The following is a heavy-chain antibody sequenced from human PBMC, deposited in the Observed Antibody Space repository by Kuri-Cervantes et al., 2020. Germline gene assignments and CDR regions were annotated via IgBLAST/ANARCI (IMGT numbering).Heavy chain of an antibody. J-gene: IGHJ6*03. Sequence: ASVKVSCKVSGYTLTELSMHWVRQAPGQGLEWMGWINPNSGGTNYAQKFQGRVTMTRDTSISTAYMELGRLRSDDTAVYYCAGLVTHYYYMDVWGKGTTVTVSS. D-gene: IGHD4-23*01. CDR3: AGLVTHYYYMDV. CDR1: GYTLTELS. V-gene: IGHV1-2*02. CDR2: INPNSGGT.